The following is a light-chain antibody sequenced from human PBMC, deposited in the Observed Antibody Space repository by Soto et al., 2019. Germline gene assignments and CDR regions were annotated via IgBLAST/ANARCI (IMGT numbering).Light chain of an antibody. CDR1: QSISSY. Sequence: DIQMTQSPSSLSASVGDRVTITCRASQSISSYLNWYQQKPGKAPKILIYAASSLQSGVPSRFSGSGSGTDFTLTISSLQPEDFATYYCQQSYSTPPLTFGQGTKVEI. J-gene: IGKJ1*01. CDR2: AAS. V-gene: IGKV1-39*01. CDR3: QQSYSTPPLT.